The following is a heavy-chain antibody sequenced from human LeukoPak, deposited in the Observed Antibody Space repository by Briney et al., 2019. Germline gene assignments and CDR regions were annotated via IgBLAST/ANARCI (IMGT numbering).Heavy chain of an antibody. J-gene: IGHJ4*02. V-gene: IGHV4-4*07. CDR3: ARDQGGATFGPFDH. CDR2: IYTSGST. Sequence: SETLSLTCTVSGGSISSYYWSWIRQPAGKGLEWIGRIYTSGSTNYNPSLKSRVTISVDTSKNQFSLKLSSVTAADTAVYYCARDQGGATFGPFDHWGQGTLVTVSS. CDR1: GGSISSYY. D-gene: IGHD1-26*01.